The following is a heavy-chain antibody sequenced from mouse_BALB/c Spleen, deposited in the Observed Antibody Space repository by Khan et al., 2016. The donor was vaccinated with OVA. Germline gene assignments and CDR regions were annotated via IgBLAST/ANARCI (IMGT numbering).Heavy chain of an antibody. Sequence: QSGPGLVKPSQSLSLTCTVTGYSITSGYGWNWIRQFPGNKLVWMGYISYSGSTNYNPSLKSRISITRDTSKNQFFLQLNSVATEDTATYYCARAARIKYWGQGTTLTVSS. V-gene: IGHV3-2*02. J-gene: IGHJ2*01. D-gene: IGHD1-2*01. CDR1: GYSITSGYG. CDR3: ARAARIKY. CDR2: ISYSGST.